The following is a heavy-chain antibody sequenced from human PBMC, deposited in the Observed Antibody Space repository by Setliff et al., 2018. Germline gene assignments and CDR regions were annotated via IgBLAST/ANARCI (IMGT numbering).Heavy chain of an antibody. J-gene: IGHJ4*02. D-gene: IGHD6-13*01. Sequence: SETLSLTCAVSGYSISSGYYWGWIRQPPGKGLEWIGSIYHSGSTYYNPSLKSRVTISVDTSKNQFSLKLSSVTAADTAVYYCAAWRVQGIAAAGTEGNFDYWGQGTLVTVSS. CDR2: IYHSGST. CDR1: GYSISSGYY. CDR3: AAWRVQGIAAAGTEGNFDY. V-gene: IGHV4-38-2*01.